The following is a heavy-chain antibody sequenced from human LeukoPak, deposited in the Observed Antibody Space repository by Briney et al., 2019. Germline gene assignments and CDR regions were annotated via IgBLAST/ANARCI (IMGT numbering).Heavy chain of an antibody. V-gene: IGHV3-21*01. CDR1: GFTFSSYS. D-gene: IGHD5-18*01. Sequence: GGSLRLSCAASGFTFSSYSMNWVRQAPGKGLEWVSSISISGTYIYYADSVKGRFTISRDNAKNSLYLQMNSLRAEDTAVYYCARDFGYGSLDCWGQGTLVPLPS. CDR3: ARDFGYGSLDC. CDR2: ISISGTYI. J-gene: IGHJ4*02.